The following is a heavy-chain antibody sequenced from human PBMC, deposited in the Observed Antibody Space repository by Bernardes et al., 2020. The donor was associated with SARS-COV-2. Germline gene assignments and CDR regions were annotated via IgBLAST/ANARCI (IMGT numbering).Heavy chain of an antibody. V-gene: IGHV4-39*01. CDR1: GGSISSSSYY. J-gene: IGHJ4*02. CDR3: ARHVRSGYSYGNFDY. D-gene: IGHD5-18*01. CDR2: IYYSGST. Sequence: SETLSLTCTVSGGSISSSSYYWGWIRQPPGKGLEWIGSIYYSGSTYYNPSLKSRVPISVDTSKNQFSLKLSSVTAADTAVYYCARHVRSGYSYGNFDYWGQGTLVTVSS.